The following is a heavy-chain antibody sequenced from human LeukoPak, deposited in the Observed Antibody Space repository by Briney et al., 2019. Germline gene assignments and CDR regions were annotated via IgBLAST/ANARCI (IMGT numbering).Heavy chain of an antibody. CDR2: IYYNGNT. V-gene: IGHV4-59*01. D-gene: IGHD1-26*01. Sequence: SETLSLTCSVSDGSINSYYWSWIRRPPGKGLEWIGYIYYNGNTNYSPSLKSRVTMSVDTSKNLFSLKVSSVTAADTAVYYCARGRSNYYGMDVWGQGTTVTVSS. J-gene: IGHJ6*02. CDR3: ARGRSNYYGMDV. CDR1: DGSINSYY.